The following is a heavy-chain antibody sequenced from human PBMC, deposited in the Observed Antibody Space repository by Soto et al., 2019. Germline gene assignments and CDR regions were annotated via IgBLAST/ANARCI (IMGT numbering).Heavy chain of an antibody. CDR2: IKQAGSEK. J-gene: IGHJ5*02. CDR1: GFTFRNSW. D-gene: IGHD2-15*01. V-gene: IGHV3-7*05. Sequence: EVQLVESGGGLVQPGGSLRLSCAASGFTFRNSWMSWVRQAPGKGLEWVANIKQAGSEKFHVDSVKGRFTISRDNAKNSLYLQMNSLRAEDTAVYYCARDGAWGQGTLVTVAS. CDR3: ARDGA.